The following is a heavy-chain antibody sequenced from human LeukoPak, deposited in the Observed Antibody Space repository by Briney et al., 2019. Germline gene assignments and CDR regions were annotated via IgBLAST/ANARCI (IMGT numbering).Heavy chain of an antibody. D-gene: IGHD2-21*02. Sequence: PSETLSLTCAVYGGSFSGYYWSWIRQPPGKWLEWIGEINHSGSTNYNPSLKSRVTISVDTSKNQFSLKLSSVTAADTAVYYCARGREDIVVVTATPSFDYWGQGTLVTVSS. CDR2: INHSGST. CDR3: ARGREDIVVVTATPSFDY. V-gene: IGHV4-34*01. J-gene: IGHJ4*02. CDR1: GGSFSGYY.